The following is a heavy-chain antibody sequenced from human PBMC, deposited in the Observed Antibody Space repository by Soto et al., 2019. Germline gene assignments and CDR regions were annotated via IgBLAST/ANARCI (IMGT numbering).Heavy chain of an antibody. CDR3: AACSTSCQLYYYYYMDV. CDR1: GFTFTSSA. CDR2: IVVGSGNT. J-gene: IGHJ6*03. Sequence: SVKVSCKASGFTFTSSAMQWVRQASGQRLEWIGWIVVGSGNTNYAQKFQERVTITRDMSTSTAYMELSSLRSEDTAVYYCAACSTSCQLYYYYYMDVWGKGTTVTAP. D-gene: IGHD2-2*01. V-gene: IGHV1-58*02.